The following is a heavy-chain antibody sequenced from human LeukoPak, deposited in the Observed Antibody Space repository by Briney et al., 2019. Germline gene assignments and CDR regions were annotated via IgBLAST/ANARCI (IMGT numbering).Heavy chain of an antibody. J-gene: IGHJ4*02. D-gene: IGHD3-10*01. CDR1: GFTFSTYT. V-gene: IGHV3-21*01. Sequence: GGSLRLSCAASGFTFSTYTINWVRQAPGKGREGVASISSDSRYIYYADSVKGRFTISRDNAKNSVYLQMNSLRGEDTAVYYCARDGLGSYDYWGQGTLVTVSS. CDR3: ARDGLGSYDY. CDR2: ISSDSRYI.